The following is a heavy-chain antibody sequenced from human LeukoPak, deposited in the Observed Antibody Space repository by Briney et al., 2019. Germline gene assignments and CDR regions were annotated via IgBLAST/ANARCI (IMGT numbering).Heavy chain of an antibody. J-gene: IGHJ4*02. CDR1: GFTFRTYW. CDR3: ARGRLGANDY. D-gene: IGHD1-26*01. Sequence: PGGSLRLSCAASGFTFRTYWMSWVRQAPGKGLEWVASIKQDGSEKYYVDSVKGRFTISRDNAKNPLYLQMNSLRVEDTAVYYCARGRLGANDYWGQGTLVTVSS. V-gene: IGHV3-7*01. CDR2: IKQDGSEK.